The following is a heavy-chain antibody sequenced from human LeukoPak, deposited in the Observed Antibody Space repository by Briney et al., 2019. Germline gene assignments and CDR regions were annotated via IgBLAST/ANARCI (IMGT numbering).Heavy chain of an antibody. J-gene: IGHJ4*02. CDR2: ISSSSNFI. Sequence: GGSLRLSCAAAGFTFSSYSMNWVRQAPGKGLEWVSYISSSSNFIYYADSVKGRFTISRDNSKNTLYLQMKSLRAEDTAVYYCAKGDQIYYDTTDYWGQGTLVSVSS. D-gene: IGHD3-22*01. CDR1: GFTFSSYS. V-gene: IGHV3-21*04. CDR3: AKGDQIYYDTTDY.